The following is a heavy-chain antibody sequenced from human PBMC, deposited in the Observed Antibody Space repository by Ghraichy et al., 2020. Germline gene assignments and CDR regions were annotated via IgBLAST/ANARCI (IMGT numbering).Heavy chain of an antibody. D-gene: IGHD6-25*01. J-gene: IGHJ4*01. CDR3: ARDPSNTSGWNIFFDS. CDR1: GDTFTTHG. CDR2: ISCYNGDT. V-gene: IGHV1-18*01. Sequence: ASVKVSCKAAGDTFTTHGITWERQAPVQVLKKMGWISCYNGDTRYAQSLWGRVTMTTDTSTGTAYLELKSLRSDDTAVYYCARDPSNTSGWNIFFDSWGQFTLVTASS.